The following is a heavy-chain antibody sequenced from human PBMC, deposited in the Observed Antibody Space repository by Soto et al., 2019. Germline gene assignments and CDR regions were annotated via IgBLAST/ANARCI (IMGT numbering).Heavy chain of an antibody. D-gene: IGHD3-22*01. CDR3: ATVYFYDRSAAYSFDY. J-gene: IGHJ4*02. CDR2: ISSQAFGGTT. V-gene: IGHV3-49*04. CDR1: GFTFDEYA. Sequence: GGSLRLSCTVSGFTFDEYAMSWVRQAPGKGLEWVGFISSQAFGGTTEYAASVEGRFTISTDESKTIAYLQMNSLKAADTAVYFCATVYFYDRSAAYSFDYSGPGPLVTVS.